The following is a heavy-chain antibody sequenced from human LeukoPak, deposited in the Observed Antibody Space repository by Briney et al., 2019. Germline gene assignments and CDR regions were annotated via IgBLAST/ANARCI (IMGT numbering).Heavy chain of an antibody. J-gene: IGHJ4*02. V-gene: IGHV3-21*01. CDR3: AKDSISGGGATISDFDY. CDR1: GFIFSRCG. Sequence: GGSLRLSCAASGFIFSRCGMNWVRQAPGKELEWVSSISGTSTHIYYADSVKGRFTISRDNAQNSVYLQMNSLRAEDTAVYYCAKDSISGGGATISDFDYWGQGTLVTVSS. D-gene: IGHD5-24*01. CDR2: ISGTSTHI.